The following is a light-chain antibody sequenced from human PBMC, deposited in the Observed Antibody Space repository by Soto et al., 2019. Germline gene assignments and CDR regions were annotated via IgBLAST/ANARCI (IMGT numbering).Light chain of an antibody. CDR2: EVS. CDR1: SSDVGGYTY. J-gene: IGLJ3*02. V-gene: IGLV2-8*01. Sequence: QSALTQPPSASGSPGQSVAISCTGTSSDVGGYTYVSWYQQHPGKAPKLMIYEVSKRPSGVPDRFSGSKSGNTASLTVSGLQAEDEADYYCSSYARNRDILFGGGTKLTGL. CDR3: SSYARNRDIL.